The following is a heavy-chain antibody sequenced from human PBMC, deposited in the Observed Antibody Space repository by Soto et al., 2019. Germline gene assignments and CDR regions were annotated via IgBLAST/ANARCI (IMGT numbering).Heavy chain of an antibody. Sequence: QAQLVESGGGVVQPGRSLRLSCAASGFTFSTYGMHWVRQAPGKGLEWVAVISYDGINKYYADSVKGRFTISRDNSKNTLYLQMCSLRAEDMAVYYSAKGFSYSVSDYWGQGTLVTVSS. D-gene: IGHD5-18*01. CDR1: GFTFSTYG. CDR2: ISYDGINK. V-gene: IGHV3-30*18. CDR3: AKGFSYSVSDY. J-gene: IGHJ4*02.